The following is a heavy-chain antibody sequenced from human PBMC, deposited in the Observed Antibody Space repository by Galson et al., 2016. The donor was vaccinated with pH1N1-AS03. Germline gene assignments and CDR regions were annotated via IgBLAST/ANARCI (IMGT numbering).Heavy chain of an antibody. V-gene: IGHV1-46*01. CDR1: GYTLTRYY. J-gene: IGHJ4*02. Sequence: SVKVSCKASGYTLTRYYMHWVRQAPGQGLERMGIIDPSGGPTTYAPKFQGRITITTDTSTSTVYMERFSLSSEDTAVYYCARRYYFDYWGQGTLVTVSS. CDR3: ARRYYFDY. D-gene: IGHD3-16*02. CDR2: IDPSGGPT.